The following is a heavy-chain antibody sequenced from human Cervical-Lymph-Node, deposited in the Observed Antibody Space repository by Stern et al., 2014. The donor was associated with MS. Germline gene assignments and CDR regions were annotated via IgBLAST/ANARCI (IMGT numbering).Heavy chain of an antibody. J-gene: IGHJ4*02. CDR2: ISDDGAKE. V-gene: IGHV3-30-3*01. D-gene: IGHD2-15*01. CDR1: GFTFSHFA. Sequence: VQLEESGGGLVQPGRSLRLSCAPSGFTFSHFALHWVRQSPGKGLEWVAFISDDGAKEYYADSVKGLFTSSRDNSNNTLYLQMTSMRTEDTAMYFCARERGYCSGGRCHPYSFDYWGQGTLVTVSS. CDR3: ARERGYCSGGRCHPYSFDY.